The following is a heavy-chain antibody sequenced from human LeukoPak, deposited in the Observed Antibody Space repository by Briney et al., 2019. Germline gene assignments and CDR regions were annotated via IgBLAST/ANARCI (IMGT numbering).Heavy chain of an antibody. D-gene: IGHD3-22*01. CDR2: ISDDGSNK. Sequence: PGRSLRLSCVASGFTFSRFDMHWVRQAPGKGLEWVAVISDDGSNKYYADSVKGRFTISRDNSKNTLYLQMNGLRAEDTAMYYCASPYYYDSSGFSFDYWGQGTLVTVSS. CDR1: GFTFSRFD. J-gene: IGHJ4*02. V-gene: IGHV3-30-3*01. CDR3: ASPYYYDSSGFSFDY.